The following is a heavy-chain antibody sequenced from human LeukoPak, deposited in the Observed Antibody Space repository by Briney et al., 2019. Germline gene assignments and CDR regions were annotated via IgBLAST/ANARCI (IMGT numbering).Heavy chain of an antibody. CDR3: AKEGDYVWGSYQYYFDY. CDR1: GFTFSSYG. Sequence: PGGSLRLSCAASGFTFSSYGMHWVRQAPGKGLEWVAVISYDGSNKYYADSVKGRFTISRDNSKNTLYLQMNSLRAEDTAVYYCAKEGDYVWGSYQYYFDYWGQGTLVTVSS. V-gene: IGHV3-30*18. J-gene: IGHJ4*02. CDR2: ISYDGSNK. D-gene: IGHD3-16*02.